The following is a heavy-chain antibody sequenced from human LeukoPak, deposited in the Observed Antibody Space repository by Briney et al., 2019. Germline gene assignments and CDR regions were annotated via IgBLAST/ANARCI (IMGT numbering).Heavy chain of an antibody. D-gene: IGHD6-13*01. CDR2: IDSDGSST. V-gene: IGHV3-74*01. Sequence: GGSLRLSCAASGFTFSSYWMHWVRQAPGKGLVWVSRIDSDGSSTSYADSVKGRFTISRDNAKNTLYLQMNSLRAEDTAVYYCAREGYIAAVHPGYYYYYYMDVWGKGTTVTVSS. CDR3: AREGYIAAVHPGYYYYYYMDV. J-gene: IGHJ6*03. CDR1: GFTFSSYW.